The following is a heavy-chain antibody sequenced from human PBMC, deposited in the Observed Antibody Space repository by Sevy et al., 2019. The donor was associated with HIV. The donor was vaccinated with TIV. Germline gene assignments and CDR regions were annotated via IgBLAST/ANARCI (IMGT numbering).Heavy chain of an antibody. CDR3: VRDGGTVTTPGYFDY. CDR2: IFHTGST. V-gene: IGHV4-30-2*01. CDR1: GGSISSGAYS. D-gene: IGHD4-17*01. J-gene: IGHJ4*02. Sequence: SETLSLTCTVSGGSISSGAYSWNWIRQPPGKGLEWIGYIFHTGSTYYNPSLKSRVTVSVDRSKNQFSLKMTSVTAADTAVYYCVRDGGTVTTPGYFDYWSQGSLVTVSS.